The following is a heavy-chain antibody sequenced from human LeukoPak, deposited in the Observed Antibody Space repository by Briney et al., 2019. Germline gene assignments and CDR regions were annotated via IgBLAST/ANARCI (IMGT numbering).Heavy chain of an antibody. V-gene: IGHV6-1*01. CDR2: TYYRSKWYN. CDR3: AKLGDSSI. D-gene: IGHD6-19*01. Sequence: SQTLSLTCAISGDSVSSNSAAWSWIRQSPSRGLEWLGRTYYRSKWYNDYAVSVKSRIIINPDTSKSQFSLQLNSVTPEDTAVYYCAKLGDSSIWGQGTLVTVSS. CDR1: GDSVSSNSAA. J-gene: IGHJ4*02.